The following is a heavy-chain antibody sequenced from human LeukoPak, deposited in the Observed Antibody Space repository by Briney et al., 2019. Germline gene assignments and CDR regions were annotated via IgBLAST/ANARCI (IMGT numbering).Heavy chain of an antibody. CDR1: GFTFSYHW. J-gene: IGHJ4*02. CDR2: LNRDGNVW. Sequence: GGSLRVSCAASGFTFSYHWMTWVRQAPGEGLEFVANLNRDGNVWNYVDSVRGRFTISRNNAKNSVHLQLNSLRVEDTAVYYCARDWGWTRFDSWPQGSVVGVPS. D-gene: IGHD3-16*01. CDR3: ARDWGWTRFDS. V-gene: IGHV3-7*01.